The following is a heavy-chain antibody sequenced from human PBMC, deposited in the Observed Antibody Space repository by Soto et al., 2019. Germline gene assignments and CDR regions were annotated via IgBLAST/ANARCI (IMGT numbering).Heavy chain of an antibody. D-gene: IGHD6-19*01. J-gene: IGHJ4*02. CDR2: ISFDGHDQ. Sequence: GGSLGLSCAASGFPFSNYGMHWVRQAPGKGLEWMAVISFDGHDQDYADSVKGRFTISRDNSKSTLYLQMNSLRAEDTAVYYCASQHWLAPVCGQRTSVPVS. CDR3: ASQHWLAPV. V-gene: IGHV3-30*03. CDR1: GFPFSNYG.